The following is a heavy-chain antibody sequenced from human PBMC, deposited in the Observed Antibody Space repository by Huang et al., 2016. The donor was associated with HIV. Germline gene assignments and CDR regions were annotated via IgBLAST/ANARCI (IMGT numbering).Heavy chain of an antibody. J-gene: IGHJ4*02. CDR2: LGPMRVLA. Sequence: QVHLVQSGAEVKKPGSSVKVSCKASGDSFTSLPINWVRRTPGQGLAWTEGLGPMRVLATYSQKFRGRVTIAADESTSTSYMELSRLRSDDTAMYYCATSTPMLGESGGWSGKVVITENVPYVDWGQGTLVTVSS. V-gene: IGHV1-69*01. D-gene: IGHD3-10*01. CDR1: GDSFTSLP. CDR3: ATSTPMLGESGGWSGKVVITENVPYVD.